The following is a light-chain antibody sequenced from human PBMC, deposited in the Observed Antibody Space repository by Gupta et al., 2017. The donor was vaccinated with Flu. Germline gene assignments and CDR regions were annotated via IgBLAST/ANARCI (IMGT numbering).Light chain of an antibody. V-gene: IGKV1-27*01. CDR3: QEYFSAPWT. Sequence: PSSLSASEGDRVTIPCRASQEIRDFLVWYQQKPGKAPELLIAAASRLKSGVPRRFSGSGSGTDFTLTISSLQSEDVATYYCQEYFSAPWTFGQGTRVEI. CDR2: AAS. J-gene: IGKJ1*01. CDR1: QEIRDF.